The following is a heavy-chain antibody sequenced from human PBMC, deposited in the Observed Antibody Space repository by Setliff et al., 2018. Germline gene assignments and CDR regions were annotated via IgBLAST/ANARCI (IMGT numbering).Heavy chain of an antibody. J-gene: IGHJ4*02. CDR2: VFYSGDT. Sequence: SETLSLTCTVSGGSVKSHYWSWIRQTPEKGLEWIGFVFYSGDTRYNPSLKSRVTMSVATSMNQFSLNLNSVTAADTAVYYCARDRTYYASGTYTRWFDYWGQGSLVTVSS. D-gene: IGHD3-10*01. V-gene: IGHV4-59*02. CDR3: ARDRTYYASGTYTRWFDY. CDR1: GGSVKSHY.